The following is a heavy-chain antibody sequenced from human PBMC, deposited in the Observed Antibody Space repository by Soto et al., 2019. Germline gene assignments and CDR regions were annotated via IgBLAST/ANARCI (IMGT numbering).Heavy chain of an antibody. D-gene: IGHD6-19*01. CDR1: GFTFSSYW. CDR2: IKKDGSEK. J-gene: IGHJ3*02. Sequence: GGSLRLSWAASGFTFSSYWMSWVRQAPGKGLEWVANIKKDGSEKYYVNSVKGGVTISRDNGKNSLYLQMNSLIAEDTAVYYFARAGVGGHDAFDIWGQGTMVTVSS. CDR3: ARAGVGGHDAFDI. V-gene: IGHV3-7*03.